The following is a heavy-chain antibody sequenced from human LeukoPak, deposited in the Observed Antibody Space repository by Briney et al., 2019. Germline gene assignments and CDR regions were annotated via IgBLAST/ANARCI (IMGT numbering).Heavy chain of an antibody. J-gene: IGHJ4*02. CDR3: AKDIGDFWSGYYFNY. D-gene: IGHD3-3*01. CDR2: IKQDGSEK. V-gene: IGHV3-7*01. Sequence: GGSLRLSCAASGFTFSCYWMSWVRQAPGKGLEWVANIKQDGSEKYYVDSVKGRFTISRDNAKNSLYLQMNSLRAEDTAVYYCAKDIGDFWSGYYFNYWGQGTLVTVSS. CDR1: GFTFSCYW.